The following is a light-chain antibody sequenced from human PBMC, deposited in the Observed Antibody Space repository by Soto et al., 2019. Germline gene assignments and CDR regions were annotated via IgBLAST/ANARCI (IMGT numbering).Light chain of an antibody. CDR1: RSDVGSYNL. CDR2: EGS. V-gene: IGLV2-23*03. Sequence: QSVLTQPASVSGSPGQSITISCTGTRSDVGSYNLVSWYQQHPGKAPKLMIYEGSKRPSGVSNRFSGSKSGNTASLTISGLQAEDEADYYCCSYAGSSTFWVFGTGTKVTV. CDR3: CSYAGSSTFWV. J-gene: IGLJ1*01.